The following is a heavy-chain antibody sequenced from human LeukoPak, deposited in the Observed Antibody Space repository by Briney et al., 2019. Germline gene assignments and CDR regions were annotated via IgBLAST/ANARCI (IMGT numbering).Heavy chain of an antibody. J-gene: IGHJ6*02. CDR2: INPDGTTT. D-gene: IGHD3-9*01. CDR3: TRDLMDYDVSTGLHHYYMDV. Sequence: GGSLRLSCAASGFTFSTSWMHWVRQAPGKGLVWVSRINPDGTTTAYADSVKGRFTISRDNAKNALYLQMNTLRVEDTAVYYCTRDLMDYDVSTGLHHYYMDVWGQGTTVTVSS. CDR1: GFTFSTSW. V-gene: IGHV3-74*01.